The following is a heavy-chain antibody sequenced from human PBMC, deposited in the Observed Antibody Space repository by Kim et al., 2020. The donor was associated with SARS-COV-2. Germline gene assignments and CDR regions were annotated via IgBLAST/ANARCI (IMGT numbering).Heavy chain of an antibody. J-gene: IGHJ5*02. Sequence: SETLSLTCTVSGGSISSSSYYWGWIRQPPGKGLEWIGSIYYSGSTYYNPSLKSRVTISVDTSKNQFSLKLSSVTAADTAVYYCARQGDQLLFRGHWFDPWGQGTLVTVSS. CDR1: GGSISSSSYY. CDR2: IYYSGST. CDR3: ARQGDQLLFRGHWFDP. V-gene: IGHV4-39*01. D-gene: IGHD2-2*01.